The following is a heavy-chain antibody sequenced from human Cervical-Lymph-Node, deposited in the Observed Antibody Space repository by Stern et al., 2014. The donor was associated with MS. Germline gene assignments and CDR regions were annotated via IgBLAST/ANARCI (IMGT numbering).Heavy chain of an antibody. CDR3: AREVAGHRLGMMDV. CDR1: GYTFTNYY. Sequence: QVQLVQSGAEVKKPGASVKVSCKASGYTFTNYYMHWVRQAPGQGLECMGIINPSGGSTSYAQKFQGRVTMTRDTSTSTVHMELSSLRSEDTAVYYCAREVAGHRLGMMDVWGQGTTVTVSS. V-gene: IGHV1-46*01. J-gene: IGHJ6*02. CDR2: INPSGGST. D-gene: IGHD6-19*01.